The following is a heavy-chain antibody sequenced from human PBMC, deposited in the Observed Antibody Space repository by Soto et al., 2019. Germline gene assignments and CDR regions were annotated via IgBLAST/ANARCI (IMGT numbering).Heavy chain of an antibody. D-gene: IGHD5-12*01. Sequence: GASVKVSCKASGFTFSSFALQWVRQARGQRLEWIGWIVVGSGNTNYAQKFQERVTFSRDMSTSTAYMDLSSLRSEDTAVYYCAARAPSGSPRNFDYWGQGTPVTVS. J-gene: IGHJ4*02. V-gene: IGHV1-58*01. CDR1: GFTFSSFA. CDR2: IVVGSGNT. CDR3: AARAPSGSPRNFDY.